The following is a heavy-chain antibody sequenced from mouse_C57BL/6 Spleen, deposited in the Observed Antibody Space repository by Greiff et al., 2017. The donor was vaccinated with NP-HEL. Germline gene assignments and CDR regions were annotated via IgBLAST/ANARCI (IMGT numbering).Heavy chain of an antibody. CDR3: GGWDEGFAY. Sequence: EVQRVESGGDLVKPGGSLKLSCAASGFTFSSYGMSWVRQTPDKRLEWVATISSGGSYTYYPDSVKGRFTISRDNAKNTLYLQMSSLKSEDTAMYYCGGWDEGFAYWGQGTLVTVSA. D-gene: IGHD4-1*01. J-gene: IGHJ3*01. CDR1: GFTFSSYG. V-gene: IGHV5-6*01. CDR2: ISSGGSYT.